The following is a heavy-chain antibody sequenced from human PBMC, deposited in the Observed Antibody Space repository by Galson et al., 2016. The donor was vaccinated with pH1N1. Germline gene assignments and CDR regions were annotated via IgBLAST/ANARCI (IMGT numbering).Heavy chain of an antibody. D-gene: IGHD6-19*01. V-gene: IGHV3-9*01. J-gene: IGHJ4*02. CDR2: ISWNSGVT. CDR3: AKVDGYLSGWYDY. Sequence: SLRLSCAASGFTFDDYAMHWVRQAPGKGLEWVSGISWNSGVTGYADSVKGRFTISRDNAKNSLYLQMNSLSAEDTAFYYCAKVDGYLSGWYDYWGQGTLLTVSS. CDR1: GFTFDDYA.